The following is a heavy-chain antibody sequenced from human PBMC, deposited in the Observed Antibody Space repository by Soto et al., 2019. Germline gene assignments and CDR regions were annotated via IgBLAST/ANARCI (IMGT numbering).Heavy chain of an antibody. D-gene: IGHD3-10*01. Sequence: EVQLLESGGGLVQPGGSLRLSCAASGFNFNLLALTWVRQAPGKGLEWVSTMKATDGTKYYADSVKGRFTISRDSSTNTMYLQMNSLRGEGPAVYYFAKPYGPLAFDYWGQGTLVTVSS. CDR3: AKPYGPLAFDY. CDR1: GFNFNLLA. V-gene: IGHV3-23*01. CDR2: MKATDGTK. J-gene: IGHJ4*02.